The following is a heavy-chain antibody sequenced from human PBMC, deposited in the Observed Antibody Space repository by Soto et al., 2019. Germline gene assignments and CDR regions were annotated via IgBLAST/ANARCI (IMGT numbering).Heavy chain of an antibody. J-gene: IGHJ6*02. CDR1: VGTFSSYA. D-gene: IGHD2-2*01. CDR2: IIPIFGTA. V-gene: IGHV1-69*01. CDR3: AKGGYCSSTSCYGDYYYGMDV. Sequence: QVQLVQSGAEVKKPGSSVKVSCKASVGTFSSYAISWVRQAPGQGLEWMGGIIPIFGTANYAQKFKGRVTITADESTSTAYMELSSLRSEDTAVYYCAKGGYCSSTSCYGDYYYGMDVWGQGTTVTVSS.